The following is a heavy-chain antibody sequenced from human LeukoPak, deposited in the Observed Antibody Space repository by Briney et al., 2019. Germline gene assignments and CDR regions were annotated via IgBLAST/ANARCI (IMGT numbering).Heavy chain of an antibody. CDR2: INPNSGGT. V-gene: IGHV1-2*02. CDR3: ARAPYCDYTSRYTGYNWFEP. D-gene: IGHD2-2*02. J-gene: IGHJ5*02. Sequence: ASVKVSCKASGYTFTDYYLHWVRQAPGQGLEWMGWINPNSGGTNLAQNFQGRVTMTRDTSITTAYMEMISLRSDDTAVYYCARAPYCDYTSRYTGYNWFEPWGQGSLVTVSS. CDR1: GYTFTDYY.